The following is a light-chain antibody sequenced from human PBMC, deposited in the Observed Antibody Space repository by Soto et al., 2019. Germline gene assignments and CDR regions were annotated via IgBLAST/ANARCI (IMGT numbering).Light chain of an antibody. Sequence: QSALTQPRSVSGSPGQSVTISCTGTSSDFGGYNYVSWYQHPPGKAPKLMIYEVSNRPSGVSNRFSGSKSGNTASLTISGLQAEDEADYYCSSYTGSSTPYVFGSGTKVTVL. CDR3: SSYTGSSTPYV. V-gene: IGLV2-14*01. CDR2: EVS. J-gene: IGLJ1*01. CDR1: SSDFGGYNY.